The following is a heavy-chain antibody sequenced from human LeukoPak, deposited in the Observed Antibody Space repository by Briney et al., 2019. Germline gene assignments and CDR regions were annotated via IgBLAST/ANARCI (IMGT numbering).Heavy chain of an antibody. V-gene: IGHV1-69*04. J-gene: IGHJ4*02. D-gene: IGHD5-18*01. Sequence: SVKVSCKASGGTFSSYAISWVRQAPGQGLEWMGRIIPILGIANYAQKFQGRVTITADKSTSTAYMELSSLRSEDTAVYYCARAPGYSYGYDYWGQGTLVTVFS. CDR3: ARAPGYSYGYDY. CDR2: IIPILGIA. CDR1: GGTFSSYA.